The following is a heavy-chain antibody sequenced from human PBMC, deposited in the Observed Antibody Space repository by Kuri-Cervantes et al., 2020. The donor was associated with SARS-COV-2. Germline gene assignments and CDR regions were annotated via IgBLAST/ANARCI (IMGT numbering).Heavy chain of an antibody. CDR1: GFTFSSYW. D-gene: IGHD3-16*01. V-gene: IGHV3-7*01. CDR2: MKQDGSEK. CDR3: ARRCRVLDDGDAFDI. Sequence: GESLKISCAASGFTFSSYWMSWVRQAPGKGLEWVANMKQDGSEKYYVDSVKGRFTISRDNAKNSLYLQMNSLRAEDTAVYYCARRCRVLDDGDAFDIWGQGTMVTVSS. J-gene: IGHJ3*02.